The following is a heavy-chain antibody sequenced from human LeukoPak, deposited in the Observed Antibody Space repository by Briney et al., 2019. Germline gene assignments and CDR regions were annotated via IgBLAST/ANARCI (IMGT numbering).Heavy chain of an antibody. CDR1: GYTFTGYY. Sequence: ASVKVSCKASGYTFTGYYMHWVRRAPGQGLEWMGWINPNSGGTNYAQKFQGRVTMTRDTSISTAYMELSRLRSDDTAVYYCARVGSYYDSSGALDYWGQGTLVTVFS. D-gene: IGHD3-22*01. V-gene: IGHV1-2*02. J-gene: IGHJ4*02. CDR3: ARVGSYYDSSGALDY. CDR2: INPNSGGT.